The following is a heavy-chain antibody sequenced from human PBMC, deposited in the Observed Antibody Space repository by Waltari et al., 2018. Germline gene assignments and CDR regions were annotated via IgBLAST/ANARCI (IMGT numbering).Heavy chain of an antibody. J-gene: IGHJ5*02. CDR1: GSSFRDYY. CDR2: ISSHSTTI. CDR3: ARGRQQLIP. V-gene: IGHV3-11*01. D-gene: IGHD6-13*01. Sequence: QKQLVESGGGLVKPGGSLTLSCAASGSSFRDYYMTWVRKAPGKGLEWIGSISSHSTTIDYADSLKGRFTISRDNANTSAFLQIVSLRPDDTAVYYCARGRQQLIPWGQGTLVTVSS.